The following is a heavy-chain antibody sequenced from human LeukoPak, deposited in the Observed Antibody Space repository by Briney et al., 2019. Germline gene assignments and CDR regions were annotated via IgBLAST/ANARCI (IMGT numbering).Heavy chain of an antibody. J-gene: IGHJ4*02. Sequence: GGSLRLSCAASGFTFSSYAMSWVRQAPGKGLEWVSAIGGSGGSTYYADSVKGRFTISRDNSKNTLYLQMNSLKTEDTAVYYCVKDFNWWDQLDYWGQGTLVTVSS. CDR3: VKDFNWWDQLDY. CDR2: IGGSGGST. CDR1: GFTFSSYA. D-gene: IGHD3-9*01. V-gene: IGHV3-23*01.